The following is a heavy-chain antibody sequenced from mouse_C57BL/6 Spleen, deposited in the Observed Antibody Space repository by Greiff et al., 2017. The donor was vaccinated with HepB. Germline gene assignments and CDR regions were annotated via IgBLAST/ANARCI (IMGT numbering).Heavy chain of an antibody. D-gene: IGHD2-3*01. CDR3: ARWGGYYPWYFDV. J-gene: IGHJ1*03. Sequence: QVQLQQPGTELVKPGASVKLSCKASGYTFTSYWMHWVKQRPGQGLEWIGNINPSNSGTNYNEKFKSKATLTVDKSSSTAYMQLSSLTSEDSAVYYCARWGGYYPWYFDVWGTGTTVTVSS. V-gene: IGHV1-53*01. CDR1: GYTFTSYW. CDR2: INPSNSGT.